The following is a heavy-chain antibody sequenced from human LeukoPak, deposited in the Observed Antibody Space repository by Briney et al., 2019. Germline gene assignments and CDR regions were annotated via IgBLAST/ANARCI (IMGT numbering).Heavy chain of an antibody. V-gene: IGHV4-59*01. CDR1: GGSISSFY. D-gene: IGHD4-11*01. CDR3: ARADTRNVAGAFDI. CDR2: IYYSGST. J-gene: IGHJ3*02. Sequence: PSETLSLTCTVSGGSISSFYWSWIRQPPGKGLEWIGYIYYSGSTNYNPSLKSRVTISVDTSKNQFSLKLSSVTAADTAVHYCARADTRNVAGAFDIWGQGTMVTVSS.